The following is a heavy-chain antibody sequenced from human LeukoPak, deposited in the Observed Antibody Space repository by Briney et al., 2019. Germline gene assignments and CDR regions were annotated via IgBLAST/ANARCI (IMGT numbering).Heavy chain of an antibody. CDR3: ARHRSSGWYSRRNYYYYMDV. D-gene: IGHD6-19*01. CDR2: IYYSGST. Sequence: PTETLSLTCTVSGGSISSYYWSWIRQPPGKGLEWIGYIYYSGSTNFNPSLKSRVTISVDTSKNQFSLKLSSVTAADTAVYYCARHRSSGWYSRRNYYYYMDVRGKGTTVTVSS. V-gene: IGHV4-59*08. CDR1: GGSISSYY. J-gene: IGHJ6*03.